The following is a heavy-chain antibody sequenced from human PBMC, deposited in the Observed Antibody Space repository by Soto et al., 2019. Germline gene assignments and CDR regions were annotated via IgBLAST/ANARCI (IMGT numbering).Heavy chain of an antibody. CDR1: GFTFSSYA. Sequence: PGGSLRLSCAASGFTFSSYAMSWVRQAPGKGPEWVSAISGSGGSTYYADSVKGRFTISRDNSKNTLYLQMNSLRAEDTAVYYCAKVGGPKYSSSRGIDYWGQGTLVTVSS. V-gene: IGHV3-23*01. CDR3: AKVGGPKYSSSRGIDY. J-gene: IGHJ4*02. CDR2: ISGSGGST. D-gene: IGHD6-6*01.